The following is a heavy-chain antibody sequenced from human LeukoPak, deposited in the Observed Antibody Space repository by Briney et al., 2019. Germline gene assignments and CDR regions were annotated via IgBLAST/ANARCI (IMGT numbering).Heavy chain of an antibody. J-gene: IGHJ4*02. Sequence: PSETLSLTCAVYGGSFSGYYWSWIRQPPGKGLEWIGEINHSGSTNYNPSLKSRVTTSVDTSKNQFSLKLSSVTAEDTAVYYCAKEDYYDSSGWLYWGQGTLVTVSS. CDR3: AKEDYYDSSGWLY. CDR1: GGSFSGYY. V-gene: IGHV4-34*01. CDR2: INHSGST. D-gene: IGHD3-22*01.